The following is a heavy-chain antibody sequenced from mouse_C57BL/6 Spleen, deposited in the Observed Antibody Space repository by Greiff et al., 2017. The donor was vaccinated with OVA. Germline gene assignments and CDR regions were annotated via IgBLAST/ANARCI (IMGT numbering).Heavy chain of an antibody. Sequence: EVQLQQSGPELVKPGASVKISCKASGYTFTDYYMNWVKQSHGKSLEWIGDINPNNGGTSYNQKFKGKATLTVDKSSSTAYMELRSLTSEDSAVYYCARGNYYGSFYAMDYRGQGTSVTVSS. CDR2: INPNNGGT. V-gene: IGHV1-26*01. D-gene: IGHD1-1*01. CDR1: GYTFTDYY. CDR3: ARGNYYGSFYAMDY. J-gene: IGHJ4*01.